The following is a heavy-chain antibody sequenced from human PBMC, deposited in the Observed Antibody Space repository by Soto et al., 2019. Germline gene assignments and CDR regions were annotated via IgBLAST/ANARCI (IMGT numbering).Heavy chain of an antibody. Sequence: EVQLVVSGGDLIQPGGSLRLSCAASGFTFSNYWMHWVRQAPGKGLVWVSRINGDGSTTSYADSVKGRFTISRDNAKNTLSLKMNSRSAVETAVYSCVRVSIYYWRGDFWGQCTLVTVTP. D-gene: IGHD3-3*01. V-gene: IGHV3-74*01. CDR1: GFTFSNYW. J-gene: IGHJ4*02. CDR3: VRVSIYYWRGDF. CDR2: INGDGSTT.